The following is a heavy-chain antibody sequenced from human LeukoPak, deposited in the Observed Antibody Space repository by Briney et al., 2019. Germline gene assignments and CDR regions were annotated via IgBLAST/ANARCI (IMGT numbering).Heavy chain of an antibody. J-gene: IGHJ4*02. CDR1: GGSIGSYY. V-gene: IGHV4-59*01. D-gene: IGHD3-16*02. Sequence: PSETLSLTCTVSGGSIGSYYWSWIRQPPGKGLEWIGYIYYSGSTNYNPSLKSRVTISVDTSKNQFSLKLSSVTAADTAVYYCATGFGGVIVSWGQGTLVTVSS. CDR3: ATGFGGVIVS. CDR2: IYYSGST.